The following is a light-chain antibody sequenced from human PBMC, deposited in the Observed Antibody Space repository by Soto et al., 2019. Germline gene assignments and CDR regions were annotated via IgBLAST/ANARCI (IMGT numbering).Light chain of an antibody. J-gene: IGKJ5*01. CDR1: QSVSYY. Sequence: VLTQSPGTLSLSPGERATLSCRASQSVSYYLAWYQQKPGQAPRLLIYDASSRATGIPDRFSGSASGTDFTLTISRLEPEDFAVYFCQQYSDLPMTFGQGARLEI. CDR3: QQYSDLPMT. V-gene: IGKV3-20*01. CDR2: DAS.